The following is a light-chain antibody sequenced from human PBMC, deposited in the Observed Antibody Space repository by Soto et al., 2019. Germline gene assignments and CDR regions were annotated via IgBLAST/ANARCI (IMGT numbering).Light chain of an antibody. CDR3: QKYERAPPT. Sequence: DIQMTQSPSSLSASVGDRVTVTCRASQGISNYLAWYQQKPGQAPQLLIYAASTLQSGVPSRFSGRGSGTDFTLTISSRQPEDVATYYCQKYERAPPTFGQGTKVEIK. J-gene: IGKJ1*01. CDR2: AAS. V-gene: IGKV1-27*01. CDR1: QGISNY.